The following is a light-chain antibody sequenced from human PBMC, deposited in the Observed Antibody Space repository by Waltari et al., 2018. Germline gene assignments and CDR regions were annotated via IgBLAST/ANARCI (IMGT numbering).Light chain of an antibody. CDR2: DVS. CDR1: SSDVGGYNY. CDR3: CSFTSRSTWV. V-gene: IGLV2-14*03. Sequence: QSALTQPASVSGSPGQSITSSCTGTSSDVGGYNYVSWYQHHPGKVPKLLIFDVSHRPSGVSNRFSGSKSGNTASLTISGLQAEDESDYYCCSFTSRSTWVFGGGTKLTVL. J-gene: IGLJ3*02.